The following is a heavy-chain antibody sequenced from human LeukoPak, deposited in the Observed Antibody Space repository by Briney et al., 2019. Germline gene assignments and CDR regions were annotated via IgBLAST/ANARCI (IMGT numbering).Heavy chain of an antibody. Sequence: GGSLRLSCAASGFTFNNYGMHWVRQAPGKGLEWVAVISYDGSNKYYADSVKGRFTISRDNSKNTLYLQMNSLRAEDTAVYYCAKGEYCSGGSCYFPFDYWGQGTLVTVSS. V-gene: IGHV3-30*18. CDR3: AKGEYCSGGSCYFPFDY. CDR1: GFTFNNYG. CDR2: ISYDGSNK. J-gene: IGHJ4*02. D-gene: IGHD2-15*01.